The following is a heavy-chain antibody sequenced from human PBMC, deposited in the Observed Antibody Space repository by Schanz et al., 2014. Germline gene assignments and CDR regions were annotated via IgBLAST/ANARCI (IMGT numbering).Heavy chain of an antibody. D-gene: IGHD3-10*01. V-gene: IGHV1-2*04. CDR1: GYTFSDYY. CDR2: INPNTGGT. Sequence: QVQLVQSGAEVKKPGASVKVSCKASGYTFSDYYIHWVRQAPGQGLEWMGWINPNTGGTNFAQKLQGWVTVTRDTSISTVYMELSRVTYEDTAVYYCARDGGEVVRGVIEGVNHYYYGMDVWGQGTTVTVSS. CDR3: ARDGGEVVRGVIEGVNHYYYGMDV. J-gene: IGHJ6*02.